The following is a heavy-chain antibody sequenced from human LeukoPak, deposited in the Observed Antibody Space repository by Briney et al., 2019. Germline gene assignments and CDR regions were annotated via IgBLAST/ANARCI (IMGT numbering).Heavy chain of an antibody. V-gene: IGHV4-34*01. CDR1: GGSFSGYY. D-gene: IGHD7-27*01. J-gene: IGHJ5*02. Sequence: PSETPSLTCAVYGGSFSGYYWSWIRQPPGKGLEWIGEINHSGSTNYNPSLKSRVIISVDTSKNQFSLKVSSVTAADTAVYFCARDSIVRGNWGQYNWFDPWGQGILVIVSA. CDR2: INHSGST. CDR3: ARDSIVRGNWGQYNWFDP.